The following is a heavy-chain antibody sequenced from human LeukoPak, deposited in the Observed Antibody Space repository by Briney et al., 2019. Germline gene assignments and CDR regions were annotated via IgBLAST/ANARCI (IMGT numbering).Heavy chain of an antibody. CDR2: LHADGIER. CDR1: GFTLSGYW. D-gene: IGHD5-12*01. Sequence: PGGSLRLSCAASGFTLSGYWMSWVRQAPGEGLEWVARLHADGIERYYVDPVKGRFTISRDNAKNSLHLQMYSLRLDDTAVYYCARGGYSFDYLGQGTLVTVSS. CDR3: ARGGYSFDY. J-gene: IGHJ4*02. V-gene: IGHV3-7*01.